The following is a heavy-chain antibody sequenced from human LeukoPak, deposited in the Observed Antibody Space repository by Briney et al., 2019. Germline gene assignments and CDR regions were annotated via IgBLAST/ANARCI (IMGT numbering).Heavy chain of an antibody. Sequence: GGSLRLSCEASGFTFSIYWMSWVRQAPGKGLEWVANIKQDGSETYYVDSVKGRFTISRDNSKNTLYLQMNSLRAEDTAVYYCVRGAYSSSWLNFDYWGQGTLVTVSS. V-gene: IGHV3-7*04. J-gene: IGHJ4*02. CDR1: GFTFSIYW. CDR3: VRGAYSSSWLNFDY. CDR2: IKQDGSET. D-gene: IGHD6-13*01.